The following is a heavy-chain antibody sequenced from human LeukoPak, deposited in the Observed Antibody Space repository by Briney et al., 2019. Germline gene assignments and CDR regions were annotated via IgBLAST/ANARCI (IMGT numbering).Heavy chain of an antibody. D-gene: IGHD2-15*01. CDR3: ARHVRYCSGGSCYGINNWFDP. Sequence: SETLSLTCNVSGASMSSNYWSWIRQPPGKGLEWIGYIYYSGSTNYNPSLKSRVTISVDTSKNQFSLKLSSVTAADTAVYYCARHVRYCSGGSCYGINNWFDPWGQGTLVTVSS. V-gene: IGHV4-59*08. CDR1: GASMSSNY. CDR2: IYYSGST. J-gene: IGHJ5*02.